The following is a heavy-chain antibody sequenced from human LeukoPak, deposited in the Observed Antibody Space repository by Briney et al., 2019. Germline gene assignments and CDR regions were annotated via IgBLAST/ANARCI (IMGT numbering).Heavy chain of an antibody. J-gene: IGHJ5*02. Sequence: GGSLRLSCAASGFTFSSYAMSWVRQAPGRGLGWVSTITGGGSTTYYADSVKGRFTISRDNSKNTLYLQMNSLRAEDTALYFCARESPVAATGRSWFDPWGQGTLVTVSS. D-gene: IGHD6-13*01. CDR1: GFTFSSYA. CDR3: ARESPVAATGRSWFDP. CDR2: ITGGGSTT. V-gene: IGHV3-23*01.